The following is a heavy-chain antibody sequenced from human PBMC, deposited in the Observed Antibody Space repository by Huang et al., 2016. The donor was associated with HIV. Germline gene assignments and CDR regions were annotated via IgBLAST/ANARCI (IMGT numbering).Heavy chain of an antibody. D-gene: IGHD2-15*01. CDR2: VSDSGRSK. J-gene: IGHJ4*02. V-gene: IGHV3-23*01. CDR1: DDSGFGVSGYA. Sequence: EVQLLESGGTLVPPGGSLRLSCAASDDSGFGVSGYAMSWARRAPGKGLEWVSAVSDSGRSKYYADSVRGRFTISRDNSKNTVHLQMNNLRAEDTAVYYCSTWWLSNRTPATAFDNWGRGTLVTISS. CDR3: STWWLSNRTPATAFDN.